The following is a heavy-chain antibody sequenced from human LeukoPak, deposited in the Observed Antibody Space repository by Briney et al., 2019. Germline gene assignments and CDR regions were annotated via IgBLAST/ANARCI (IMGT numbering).Heavy chain of an antibody. CDR3: ARDRGIAVAGHFDY. D-gene: IGHD6-19*01. V-gene: IGHV3-20*04. Sequence: PGGSLRLSCAASGFTFDDYGMSWVRQAPGKGLEWVSGINWNGGSTGYADSVKGRFTISRDNAKNSLYLQMNSLRAEDTALYYCARDRGIAVAGHFDYWGQGTLVTVSS. J-gene: IGHJ4*02. CDR1: GFTFDDYG. CDR2: INWNGGST.